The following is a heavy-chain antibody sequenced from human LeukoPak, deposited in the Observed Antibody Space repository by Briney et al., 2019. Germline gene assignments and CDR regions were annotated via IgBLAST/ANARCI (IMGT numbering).Heavy chain of an antibody. V-gene: IGHV3-9*01. CDR3: AKDIGYYDSSGYYPAN. J-gene: IGHJ4*02. Sequence: HPGRSLRLSCAASGFTFDDYAMHWVRQAPGKGLEWVSGISWNSGSIGYADSVKGRFTISRDNAENSLYLQMNSLRAEDTALYYCAKDIGYYDSSGYYPANWGQGTLVTVSS. CDR2: ISWNSGSI. D-gene: IGHD3-22*01. CDR1: GFTFDDYA.